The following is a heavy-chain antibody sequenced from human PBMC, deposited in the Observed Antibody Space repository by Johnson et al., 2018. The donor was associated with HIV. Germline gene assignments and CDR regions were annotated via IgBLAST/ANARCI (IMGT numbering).Heavy chain of an antibody. Sequence: VQVVESGGGLVQPGRSLRLSCAASGFTFDDYAMHWVRQAPGKGLEWVSGISWNSGSTYYADSVKGRFTISRDNSKNTLYLQMNSLRAEDTAVYYCARLFYGDDAFDIWGQGTMVTVSS. V-gene: IGHV3-9*01. CDR2: ISWNSGST. CDR1: GFTFDDYA. D-gene: IGHD4-17*01. CDR3: ARLFYGDDAFDI. J-gene: IGHJ3*02.